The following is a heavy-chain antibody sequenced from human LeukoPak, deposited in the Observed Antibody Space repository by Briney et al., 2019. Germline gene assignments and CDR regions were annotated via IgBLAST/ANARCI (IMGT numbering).Heavy chain of an antibody. V-gene: IGHV3-30*02. J-gene: IGHJ3*02. D-gene: IGHD3-10*01. CDR1: GFTFSSYG. CDR3: ARSLGATDAFDI. CDR2: IRYDGSNK. Sequence: GGSLRLSCAASGFTFSSYGMHWVRQAPGKGLEWVAFIRYDGSNKYYADSVKGRFTISRDNSKNTLYLQMKSLRAEDTAVYYCARSLGATDAFDIWGQGTMVTVSS.